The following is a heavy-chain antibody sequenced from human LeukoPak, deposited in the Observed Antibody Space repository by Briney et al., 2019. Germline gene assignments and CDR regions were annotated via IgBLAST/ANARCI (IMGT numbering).Heavy chain of an antibody. CDR2: MNPNSGNT. D-gene: IGHD3-22*01. V-gene: IGHV1-8*03. J-gene: IGHJ4*02. CDR3: ARVGERYYYDSSGYPTGYFDY. Sequence: ASVKVSCKASGYTFTSYDINWVRQATGQGLEWMGWMNPNSGNTGYAQKFQGRVTITRNTSISTAYMELSSLRSEDTAVYYWARVGERYYYDSSGYPTGYFDYWGQGTLVTVSS. CDR1: GYTFTSYD.